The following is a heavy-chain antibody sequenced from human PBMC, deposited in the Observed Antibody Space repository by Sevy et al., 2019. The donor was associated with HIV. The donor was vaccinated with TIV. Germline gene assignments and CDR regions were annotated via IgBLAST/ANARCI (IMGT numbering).Heavy chain of an antibody. J-gene: IGHJ6*02. V-gene: IGHV4-34*01. CDR3: ARGLKYVVRGVNYPNAYYYYGMDV. D-gene: IGHD3-10*01. Sequence: SETLSLTCAVYGGSFSGYYWSWIRQPPGKGLEWIGEINHSGSTNYNPSLKCRVTISVDTSKNQFSLKLSSVTAADTAVYYCARGLKYVVRGVNYPNAYYYYGMDVWGQGTTVTVSS. CDR1: GGSFSGYY. CDR2: INHSGST.